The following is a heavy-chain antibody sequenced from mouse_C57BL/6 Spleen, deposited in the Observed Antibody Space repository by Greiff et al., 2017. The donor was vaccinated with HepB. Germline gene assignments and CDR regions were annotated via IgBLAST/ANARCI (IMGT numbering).Heavy chain of an antibody. D-gene: IGHD2-5*01. CDR2: IDPSDSYT. CDR3: ARRHYSNHGDY. J-gene: IGHJ2*01. V-gene: IGHV1-50*01. Sequence: QVQLQQPGAELVKPGASVKLSCKASGYTFTSYWMQWVKQRPGQGLEWIGEIDPSDSYTNYNQKFKGKATLTVDISSSTAYMQLSSLTSEDSAVYYCARRHYSNHGDYWGQGTTLTVSS. CDR1: GYTFTSYW.